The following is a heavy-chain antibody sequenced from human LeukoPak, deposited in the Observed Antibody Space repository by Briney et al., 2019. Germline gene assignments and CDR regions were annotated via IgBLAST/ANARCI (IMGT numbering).Heavy chain of an antibody. J-gene: IGHJ4*02. CDR3: TRDLCSSTSCYAPFDY. Sequence: PGRSLSLSCTASGFTFGDYAMSWVRQAPGKGLEWVAFIRSKAYGGTTEYAASVKGRFTISRDDSKSIAYLQMNSLKTEDTAVYYCTRDLCSSTSCYAPFDYWGQGTLVTVSS. D-gene: IGHD2-2*01. CDR2: IRSKAYGGTT. V-gene: IGHV3-49*04. CDR1: GFTFGDYA.